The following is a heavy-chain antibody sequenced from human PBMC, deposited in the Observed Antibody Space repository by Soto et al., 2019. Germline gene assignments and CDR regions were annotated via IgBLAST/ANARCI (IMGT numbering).Heavy chain of an antibody. V-gene: IGHV3-23*01. D-gene: IGHD2-2*01. Sequence: EVQLLESGGGLVQPGGSLRLSCAASGFTFSSYAMSWVRQAPGKGLEWVSAISGSGGSTYYADSVKGRFTISRDKSKNTLYLQMTSLRAADTAVYYCAKPPIVVVPAAKNWFDPWGQGTLVTVSS. J-gene: IGHJ5*02. CDR2: ISGSGGST. CDR1: GFTFSSYA. CDR3: AKPPIVVVPAAKNWFDP.